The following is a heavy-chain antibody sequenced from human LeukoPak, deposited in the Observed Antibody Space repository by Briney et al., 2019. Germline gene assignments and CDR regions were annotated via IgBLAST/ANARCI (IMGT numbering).Heavy chain of an antibody. V-gene: IGHV1-46*01. D-gene: IGHD3-10*01. CDR3: AREGDPLTMVRGVIIRTYPFDY. Sequence: GASVKVSCKASGYTFTSYYMHWVRQAPGQGLEWMGIINPSGGSTSYAQKFQGRVTMTRDTSTSTVYMELSSLRSEDTAVYYCAREGDPLTMVRGVIIRTYPFDYWGQGTLVTVSS. J-gene: IGHJ4*02. CDR2: INPSGGST. CDR1: GYTFTSYY.